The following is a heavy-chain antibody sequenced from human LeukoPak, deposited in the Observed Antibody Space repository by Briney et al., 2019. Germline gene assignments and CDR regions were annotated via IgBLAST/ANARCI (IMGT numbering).Heavy chain of an antibody. D-gene: IGHD4-17*01. V-gene: IGHV4-31*11. Sequence: SETLSLTCAVSGGSISSGGYYWSWIRQLPGKGLEWIGHIFYSGSTYNNPSLKSRVTISVHTSKNQFSLKLSSVTAADTAVYYCARGDYGAGPNYWGQGTLVTVSS. CDR1: GGSISSGGYY. CDR2: IFYSGST. J-gene: IGHJ4*02. CDR3: ARGDYGAGPNY.